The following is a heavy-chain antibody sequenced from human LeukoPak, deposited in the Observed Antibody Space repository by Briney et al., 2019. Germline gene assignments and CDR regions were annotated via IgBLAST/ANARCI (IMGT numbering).Heavy chain of an antibody. CDR3: ASYPEYSGSYREQARRTRDY. CDR2: ISSSGSTI. D-gene: IGHD1-26*01. J-gene: IGHJ4*02. CDR1: GFTFSSYE. Sequence: GGSLRLSCAASGFTFSSYEMNWVRQAPGKGLEWVSYISSSGSTIYYADPVKGRFTISRDNDKNSLYLQMNSLRAEDTAVYYCASYPEYSGSYREQARRTRDYWGQGTLVTASS. V-gene: IGHV3-48*03.